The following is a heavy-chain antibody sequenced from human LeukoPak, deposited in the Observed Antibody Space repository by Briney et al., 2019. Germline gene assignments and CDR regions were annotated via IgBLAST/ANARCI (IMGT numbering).Heavy chain of an antibody. CDR2: INHSGST. CDR1: GGSFSGYY. CDR3: ARKRQLGFYYYYGMDV. J-gene: IGHJ6*02. V-gene: IGHV4-34*01. D-gene: IGHD6-6*01. Sequence: SEALSLTCAVYGGSFSGYYWSWIRQPPGKGLEWIGEINHSGSTNYNPSLKSRVTISVDTSKNQFSLKLSSVTAADTAVYYCARKRQLGFYYYYGMDVWGQGTTVTVSS.